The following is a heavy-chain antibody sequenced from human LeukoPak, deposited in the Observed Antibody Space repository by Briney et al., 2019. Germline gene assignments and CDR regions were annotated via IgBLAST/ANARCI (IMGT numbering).Heavy chain of an antibody. CDR2: IRYDGSNQ. CDR1: GFIFSGYG. V-gene: IGHV3-30*02. CDR3: AKDSERDQYYYGPGSYYNL. D-gene: IGHD3-10*01. Sequence: GGSLRLSCAASGFIFSGYGMHWVRQVPGKGLEWVAYIRYDGSNQYYADSVKGRFTISRDNSKNTLYLQMNSLRAEDTAVYYCAKDSERDQYYYGPGSYYNLWGQGSLVTVSS. J-gene: IGHJ4*02.